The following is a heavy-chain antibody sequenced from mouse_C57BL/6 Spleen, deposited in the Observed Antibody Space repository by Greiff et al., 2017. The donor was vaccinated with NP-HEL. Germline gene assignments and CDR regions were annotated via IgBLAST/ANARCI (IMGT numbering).Heavy chain of an antibody. Sequence: EVKLMESGGGLVKPGGSLKLSCAASGFTFSSYAMSWVRQTPEKRLEWVATISDGGSYTYYPDNVKGRFTISRDNAKNNLYLQMSHLKSEDTAMYYCARDLGDPFDYWGQGTTLTVSS. CDR3: ARDLGDPFDY. CDR1: GFTFSSYA. V-gene: IGHV5-4*01. D-gene: IGHD2-13*01. J-gene: IGHJ2*01. CDR2: ISDGGSYT.